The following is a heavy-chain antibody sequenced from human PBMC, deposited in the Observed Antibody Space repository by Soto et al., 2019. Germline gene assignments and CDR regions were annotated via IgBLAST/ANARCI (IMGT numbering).Heavy chain of an antibody. CDR3: ARHAIYLDSSGNYYYWYFDL. CDR1: GGSIRSSSYY. CDR2: IHYSGTT. J-gene: IGHJ2*01. V-gene: IGHV4-39*01. D-gene: IGHD3-22*01. Sequence: QLQLYESRPGLVKPSETLSLTCTVTGGSIRSSSYYWGWIRQPPGKGLEGIGSIHYSGTTYYNPSFESRLTMSVDTSKTQLSLKLSSVTAADTAVYVCARHAIYLDSSGNYYYWYFDLWGRGTLVPVSS.